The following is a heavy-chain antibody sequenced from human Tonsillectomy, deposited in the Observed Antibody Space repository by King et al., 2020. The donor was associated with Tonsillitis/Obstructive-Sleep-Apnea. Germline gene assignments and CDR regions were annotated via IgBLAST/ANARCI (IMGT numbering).Heavy chain of an antibody. CDR1: GGSISSFY. V-gene: IGHV4-59*01. CDR3: ARLGFCNSNWCLPDF. J-gene: IGHJ4*02. Sequence: QLQESGPGLVKPSETLSLTCTVSGGSISSFYWSWIRQPPGRGLQWIVYIYYSGITNYNPSLKSRVAMSADTSKNQISLDLSSVTAADTAVYFCARLGFCNSNWCLPDFWGQGTLVTVSS. CDR2: IYYSGIT. D-gene: IGHD2-2*01.